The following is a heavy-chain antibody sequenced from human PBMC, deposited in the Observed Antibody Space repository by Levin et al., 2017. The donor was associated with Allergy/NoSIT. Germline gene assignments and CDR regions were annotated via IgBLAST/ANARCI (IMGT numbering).Heavy chain of an antibody. D-gene: IGHD3-3*01. V-gene: IGHV2-5*02. CDR2: IFWDDDT. CDR3: ARRRDSTKYDGLLDS. CDR1: GFSLITKEES. J-gene: IGHJ5*01. Sequence: SGPTLVKPTQTLTLTCTVSGFSLITKEESVGWIRQSPGKALEWLALIFWDDDTRYSPSLKNRVTITKDTSKDQVVLTMTNMEPADPATYYGARRRDSTKYDGLLDSWGQGTLVTVSS.